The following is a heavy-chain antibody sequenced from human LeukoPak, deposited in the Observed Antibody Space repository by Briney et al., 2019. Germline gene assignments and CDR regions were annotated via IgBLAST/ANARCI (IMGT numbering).Heavy chain of an antibody. V-gene: IGHV1-2*02. D-gene: IGHD3-3*01. CDR3: ARTIFWSGYPYFDY. Sequence: ASVKVSCKASGYTFTGYYMHWVRQAPGQGLEWMGWINPNSGGTNYAQKFQGRVTMTRVTSISTAYMELSRLRSDDTAVYYCARTIFWSGYPYFDYWGQGTLVTVSS. CDR1: GYTFTGYY. CDR2: INPNSGGT. J-gene: IGHJ4*02.